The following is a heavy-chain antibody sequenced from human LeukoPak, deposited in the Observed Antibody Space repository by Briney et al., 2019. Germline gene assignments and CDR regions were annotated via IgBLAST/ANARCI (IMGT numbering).Heavy chain of an antibody. CDR1: GFTFSSYG. CDR3: AKDLGGETDSTFFDY. CDR2: IRYDGSNK. Sequence: GGSLGLSCAASGFTFSSYGMHWVRQAPGKGLEWVAFIRYDGSNKYYADSVKGRFTISRDNSKNTLYLQMNSLRAEDTAVYYCAKDLGGETDSTFFDYWGQGTLVTVSS. J-gene: IGHJ4*02. V-gene: IGHV3-30*02. D-gene: IGHD3-22*01.